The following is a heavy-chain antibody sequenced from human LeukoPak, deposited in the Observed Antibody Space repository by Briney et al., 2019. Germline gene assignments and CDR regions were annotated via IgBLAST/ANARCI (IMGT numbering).Heavy chain of an antibody. D-gene: IGHD5-24*01. CDR1: GYTLSEVS. CDR2: FGPEDGAT. Sequence: ASVKVSCKVSGYTLSEVSLHWVRQAPGIGLDWMGGFGPEDGATISAPKFQGRVTMTADTSADTAYMDLSSLRSEDTAVYYCATGAKWLQFGIPGTFDSWGQGTLVTVFS. J-gene: IGHJ4*02. CDR3: ATGAKWLQFGIPGTFDS. V-gene: IGHV1-24*01.